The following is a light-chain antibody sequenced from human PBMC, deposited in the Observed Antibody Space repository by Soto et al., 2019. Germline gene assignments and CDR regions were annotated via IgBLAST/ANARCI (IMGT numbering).Light chain of an antibody. CDR2: TAS. CDR3: QQLNSYPYT. J-gene: IGKJ2*01. V-gene: IGKV1-9*01. Sequence: IHLTQSPSFLSASVGDRVTITCRASEGISNFLAWYQQKPGKAPELLIYTASTLRSGVPSRFSGSGSGTEFTLTISSLQPEDFATFYCQQLNSYPYTFGLGTRLDI. CDR1: EGISNF.